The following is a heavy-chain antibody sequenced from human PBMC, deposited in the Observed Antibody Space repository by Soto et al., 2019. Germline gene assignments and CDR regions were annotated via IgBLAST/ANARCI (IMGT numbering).Heavy chain of an antibody. D-gene: IGHD3-10*01. Sequence: QVQLVESGGGVVQPGRSLRLSCATSGFTFNYYGMHWVRQAPGKGLEWVAVISYDGSNKYYADSVKGRFTISRDNSNKTLYLQMYSLRVEDTAVYHGAGARSYGSGTTYAFDYWGQGTLVTVSS. CDR2: ISYDGSNK. CDR3: AGARSYGSGTTYAFDY. J-gene: IGHJ4*02. CDR1: GFTFNYYG. V-gene: IGHV3-33*01.